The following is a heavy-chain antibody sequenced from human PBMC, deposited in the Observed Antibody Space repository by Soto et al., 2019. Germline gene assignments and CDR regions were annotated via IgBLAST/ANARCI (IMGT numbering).Heavy chain of an antibody. CDR2: IIPLFGTA. CDR3: AKVRYSSPMGYYYGMDV. V-gene: IGHV1-69*01. J-gene: IGHJ6*02. CDR1: RVAFSKFI. D-gene: IGHD6-19*01. Sequence: QAQLEQSGGEVKKPGSSVKVSCKASRVAFSKFIVTWVRQAPGLGLEWVGGIIPLFGTANYAQKFQGRVTITADESTSTSYMEVNNLRSEDTAVYYCAKVRYSSPMGYYYGMDVWGQGTTVTVSS.